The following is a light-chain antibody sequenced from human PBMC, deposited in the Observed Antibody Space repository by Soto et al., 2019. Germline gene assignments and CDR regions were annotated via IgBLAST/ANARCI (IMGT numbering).Light chain of an antibody. Sequence: DIQMTQSASSVSASVGDRVTITCRASQSISSYLNWYQQKPGKAPKLLIYAASILQGGVPSRFSGSGSGTDFTLTISRLQPEDFATYYCQQSYSTPRTFGQGTKVDIK. CDR2: AAS. CDR3: QQSYSTPRT. CDR1: QSISSY. V-gene: IGKV1-39*01. J-gene: IGKJ1*01.